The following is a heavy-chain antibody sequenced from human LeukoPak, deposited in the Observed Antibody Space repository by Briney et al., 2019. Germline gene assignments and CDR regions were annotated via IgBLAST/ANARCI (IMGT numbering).Heavy chain of an antibody. CDR3: ARDLSSNWYSDYFDY. CDR2: IYMRGNT. J-gene: IGHJ4*02. Sequence: PSETLSLTCTVSGGSFNYYWSWIRQPAGKGLEWIGRIYMRGNTNFNPSLKSRVTMSADPSKNQFSLKLSSVTAADTAVYYCARDLSSNWYSDYFDYWGQGTLVTVSS. CDR1: GGSFNYY. V-gene: IGHV4-4*07. D-gene: IGHD6-13*01.